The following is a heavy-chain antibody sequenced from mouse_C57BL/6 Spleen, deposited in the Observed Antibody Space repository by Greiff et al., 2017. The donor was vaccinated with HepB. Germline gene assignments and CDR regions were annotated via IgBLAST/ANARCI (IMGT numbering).Heavy chain of an antibody. D-gene: IGHD1-1*02. J-gene: IGHJ3*01. CDR3: AREYMGSWFAY. CDR2: INPGSGGT. CDR1: GYAFTNYL. Sequence: QVQLKQSGAELVRPGTSVKVSCKASGYAFTNYLIEWVKQRPGQGLEWIGVINPGSGGTNYNEKFKGKATLTADKSSSTAYMQLSSLTSEDSAVYFCAREYMGSWFAYWGQGTLVTVSA. V-gene: IGHV1-54*01.